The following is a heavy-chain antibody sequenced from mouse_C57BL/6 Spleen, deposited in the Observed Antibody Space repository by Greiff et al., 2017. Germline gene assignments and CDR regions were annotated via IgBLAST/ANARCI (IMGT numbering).Heavy chain of an antibody. D-gene: IGHD2-4*01. Sequence: ESGPGLVKPSQSLSLTCSVTGYSITSGYYWNWIRQFPANKLEWMGYISYDGSNNYNPSLKNRISITRDTSKNQFFLKLNSVTTEDTATYYCARDPIYYDYDWFAYWGQGTLVTVSA. CDR3: ARDPIYYDYDWFAY. CDR2: ISYDGSN. J-gene: IGHJ3*01. CDR1: GYSITSGYY. V-gene: IGHV3-6*01.